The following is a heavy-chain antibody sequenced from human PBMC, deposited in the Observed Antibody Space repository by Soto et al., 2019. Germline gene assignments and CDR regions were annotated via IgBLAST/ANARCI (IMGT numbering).Heavy chain of an antibody. Sequence: ETLSLACTVSGGSFSSGDYFWSWLRQSPGKRLEWIAYIYYSGSTNYNPSLKSRATISVDTSKSQVSLTLTSMTAADAALYYCARSPNYYYYGFDVWGQGTAVTVSS. CDR3: ARSPNYYYYGFDV. J-gene: IGHJ6*02. D-gene: IGHD3-10*01. V-gene: IGHV4-61*08. CDR1: GGSFSSGDYF. CDR2: IYYSGST.